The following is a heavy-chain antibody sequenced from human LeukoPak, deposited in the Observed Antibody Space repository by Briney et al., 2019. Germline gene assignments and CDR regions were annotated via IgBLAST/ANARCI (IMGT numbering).Heavy chain of an antibody. CDR3: AKGYDSSGYYILDY. Sequence: GGSLRLSCAASGFTFSIYAMSWVRQAPGKGLQWVSGISGSGETAYYADSVKGRFTIFRDNSKNTLYLQMNSLRAEDTAVYYCAKGYDSSGYYILDYWGQGTLVTVSS. J-gene: IGHJ4*02. V-gene: IGHV3-23*01. CDR1: GFTFSIYA. D-gene: IGHD3-22*01. CDR2: ISGSGETA.